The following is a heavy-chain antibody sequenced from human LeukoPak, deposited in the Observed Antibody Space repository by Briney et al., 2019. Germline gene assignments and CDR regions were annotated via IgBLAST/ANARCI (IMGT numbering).Heavy chain of an antibody. D-gene: IGHD3-10*01. CDR3: TRLSAMLRGPEPIYYCDS. CDR1: GFNFNIYW. V-gene: IGHV3-7*01. CDR2: IKQDGREK. J-gene: IGHJ4*01. Sequence: GGSLRLSCAASGFNFNIYWMSWVRQAPGRGLEWVANIKQDGREKFYVDSLKGRFTISRDNSENSLYLQMNSLRVEDTAMYYCTRLSAMLRGPEPIYYCDSWGQGTLVTVSS.